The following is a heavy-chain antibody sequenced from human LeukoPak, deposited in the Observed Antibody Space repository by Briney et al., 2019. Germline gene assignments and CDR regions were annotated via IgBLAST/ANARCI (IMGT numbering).Heavy chain of an antibody. D-gene: IGHD3-10*01. V-gene: IGHV1-2*02. Sequence: ASVKVSCKASGYTFTGNYMHWVRQAPGQGLEWMGWINPNSGGTNYAQKFQGRVTMTRDTSISTAYMELSRLRSDDTAVYYCARDSGNLWFGELFLGAYFQHWGQGTLVTVSS. CDR1: GYTFTGNY. CDR3: ARDSGNLWFGELFLGAYFQH. CDR2: INPNSGGT. J-gene: IGHJ1*01.